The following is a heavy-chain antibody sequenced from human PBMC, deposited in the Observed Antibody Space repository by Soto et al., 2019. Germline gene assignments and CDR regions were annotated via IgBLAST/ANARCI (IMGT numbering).Heavy chain of an antibody. D-gene: IGHD3-3*01. Sequence: GASVKVSCKASGHTFTSYGISWVRQAPGQGLEWMGWISAYNGNTNYAQKLQGRVTMTTDTSTSTAYMELRSLRSDDTAVYYCARVRTWSGSHRWFDPWGQGTLVTVSS. J-gene: IGHJ5*02. CDR1: GHTFTSYG. V-gene: IGHV1-18*01. CDR3: ARVRTWSGSHRWFDP. CDR2: ISAYNGNT.